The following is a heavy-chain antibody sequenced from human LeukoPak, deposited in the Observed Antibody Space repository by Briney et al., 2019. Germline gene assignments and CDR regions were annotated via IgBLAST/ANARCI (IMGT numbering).Heavy chain of an antibody. J-gene: IGHJ4*02. V-gene: IGHV3-74*01. Sequence: GGSLRLSCAASGFIFINYGLHWVRQAPGKGLVWVSHINHDGSLRNYADSVKGRFTISRDFAKNTLYLQMHSLGADDTAVYYCVRDVHPFGDSWGQGTLVTVSS. CDR1: GFIFINYG. CDR2: INHDGSLR. CDR3: VRDVHPFGDS. D-gene: IGHD3-10*01.